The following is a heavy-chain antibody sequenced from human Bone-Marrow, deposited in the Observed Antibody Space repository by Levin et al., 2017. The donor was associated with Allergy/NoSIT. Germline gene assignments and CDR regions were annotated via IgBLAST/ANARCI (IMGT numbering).Heavy chain of an antibody. J-gene: IGHJ4*02. V-gene: IGHV3-9*01. Sequence: RSGGSLRLSCEGSGFPFDEYAMHWVRQAPGKGLQWVSTIYWDSSIIAYADSVKGRFTISRDNAKNSLFLQMNSLRAEDTALYYCVKDLGYTYDYALDFWGQGTLVTVSS. CDR3: VKDLGYTYDYALDF. CDR1: GFPFDEYA. D-gene: IGHD3-16*01. CDR2: IYWDSSII.